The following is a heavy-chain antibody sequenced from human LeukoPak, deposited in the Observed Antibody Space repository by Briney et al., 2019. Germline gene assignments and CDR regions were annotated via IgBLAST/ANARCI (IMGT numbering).Heavy chain of an antibody. J-gene: IGHJ4*02. CDR2: IKKDGSEK. CDR3: ARQSITAYSLNFNY. D-gene: IGHD6-6*01. Sequence: GGSLRLSCAASGFTFSSYEMNWVRQAPGEGLEWVANIKKDGSEKYFVDSVKGRFTISRDNTENSLYLQMNSLRAEDTAIYYCARQSITAYSLNFNYWGQGILVTVSS. V-gene: IGHV3-7*01. CDR1: GFTFSSYE.